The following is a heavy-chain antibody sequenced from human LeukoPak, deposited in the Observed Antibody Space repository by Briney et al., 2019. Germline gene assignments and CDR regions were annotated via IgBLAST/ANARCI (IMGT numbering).Heavy chain of an antibody. CDR2: INPNSGGT. Sequence: ASVKVSCKASGYTFTSYYMHWVRQAPGQGLEWMGWINPNSGGTNYAQKFQGRVTMTRDTSISTAYMELSRLRSDDTAVYYCAREGSGIAARPLDYWGQGTLVTVSS. CDR1: GYTFTSYY. V-gene: IGHV1-2*02. CDR3: AREGSGIAARPLDY. D-gene: IGHD6-6*01. J-gene: IGHJ4*02.